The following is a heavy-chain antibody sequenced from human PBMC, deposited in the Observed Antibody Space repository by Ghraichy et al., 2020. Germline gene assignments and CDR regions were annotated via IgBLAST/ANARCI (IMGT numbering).Heavy chain of an antibody. Sequence: GGSLRLSCAASGFTFSNAWMSWVRQAPGKGLEWIGRIKSKTDGGTTDYAAPVKGRFTISRDDSKNTLFMQMTSLKTEDTAVYYCVAGIGFGDGNFWGQGNMVTVYS. CDR3: VAGIGFGDGNF. J-gene: IGHJ4*02. V-gene: IGHV3-15*01. CDR1: GFTFSNAW. CDR2: IKSKTDGGTT. D-gene: IGHD3-10*01.